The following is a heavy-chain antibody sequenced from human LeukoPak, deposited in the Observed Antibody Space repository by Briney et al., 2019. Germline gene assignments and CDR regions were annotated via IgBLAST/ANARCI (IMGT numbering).Heavy chain of an antibody. J-gene: IGHJ4*02. CDR3: ASNSFDYYGSGSYSVDY. D-gene: IGHD3-10*01. CDR2: INHSGST. CDR1: SESFSGYY. Sequence: SETLSLTCAIYSESFSGYYWSWIRQPPGKGLEWIGEINHSGSTNYNPSLKSRVTISVDTSKNQFSLKLSSVTAADTAVYYCASNSFDYYGSGSYSVDYWGQGTLVTVSS. V-gene: IGHV4-34*01.